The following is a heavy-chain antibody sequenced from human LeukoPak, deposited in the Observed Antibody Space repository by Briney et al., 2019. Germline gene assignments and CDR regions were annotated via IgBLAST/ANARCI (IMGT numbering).Heavy chain of an antibody. CDR2: INHSRST. D-gene: IGHD4-17*01. Sequence: SETLSLTCAVYGGSFSGYYWSWIRQPPGKGLEWIGEINHSRSTNYNPSLKSRVTISVDTSNNQFSLTLSSVTAADTAVYSCAGGPHDYGDSEFDYWGQGTLVTVSS. J-gene: IGHJ4*02. CDR1: GGSFSGYY. CDR3: AGGPHDYGDSEFDY. V-gene: IGHV4-34*01.